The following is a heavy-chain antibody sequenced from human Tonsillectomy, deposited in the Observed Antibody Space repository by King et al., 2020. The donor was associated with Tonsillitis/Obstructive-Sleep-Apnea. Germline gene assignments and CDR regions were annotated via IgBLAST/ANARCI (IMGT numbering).Heavy chain of an antibody. V-gene: IGHV3-21*01. CDR1: GFTFSSYS. CDR2: ISSSSSYI. Sequence: VQLVESGGGLVKPGGYLRLYCAASGFTFSSYSMNWVRQAPGKGLEWVSSISSSSSYIYYADSVKGRFTISRDNAKNSLYLQMNSLRAEDTAVYYCAREEAKDTAMDAFDIWGQGTMVTVSS. J-gene: IGHJ3*02. CDR3: AREEAKDTAMDAFDI. D-gene: IGHD5-18*01.